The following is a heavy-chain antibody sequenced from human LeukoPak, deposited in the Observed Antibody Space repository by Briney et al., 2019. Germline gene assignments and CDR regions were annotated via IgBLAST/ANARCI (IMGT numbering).Heavy chain of an antibody. J-gene: IGHJ6*02. CDR2: ISGSGGST. CDR1: GFTFSSYA. CDR3: AKSGTMGTIYYYGIDV. Sequence: GGSLRLSCAASGFTFSSYAMSWVRQAPGKGLEWVSAISGSGGSTYYADSVKGRFTISRDNSKNTLYLQMNSLRAEDTAVYYCAKSGTMGTIYYYGIDVWGQGTTVTVSS. D-gene: IGHD1-1*01. V-gene: IGHV3-23*01.